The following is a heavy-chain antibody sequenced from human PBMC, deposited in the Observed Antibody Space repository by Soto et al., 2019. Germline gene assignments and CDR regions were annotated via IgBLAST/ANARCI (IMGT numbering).Heavy chain of an antibody. V-gene: IGHV4-59*08. CDR2: IFYTGNT. Sequence: QVQLQESGPGLVKPSETLSLTCTVSGGSISSYYWSWIRQPPGKGLEWIGYIFYTGNTNYNPSLKSRVTISVDTSKNQFSLKLSSVTAADTAVYYCARHGGYSSAFVVWGQGTTVTVSS. CDR1: GGSISSYY. D-gene: IGHD6-25*01. J-gene: IGHJ6*02. CDR3: ARHGGYSSAFVV.